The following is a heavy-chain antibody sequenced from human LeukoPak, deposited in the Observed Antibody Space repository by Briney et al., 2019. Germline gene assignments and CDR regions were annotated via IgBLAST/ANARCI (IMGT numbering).Heavy chain of an antibody. J-gene: IGHJ4*02. CDR1: GFTFSSYA. V-gene: IGHV3-30-3*01. D-gene: IGHD6-13*01. Sequence: GRSLRLPCAASGFTFSSYAMHWVRQAPGKGLEWVAVISYDGSNKYYADSVKGRFTISRDNSKNTLYLQMNSLRAEDTAVYYCARDNREQQLVPPTFDYWGQGTLVTVSS. CDR2: ISYDGSNK. CDR3: ARDNREQQLVPPTFDY.